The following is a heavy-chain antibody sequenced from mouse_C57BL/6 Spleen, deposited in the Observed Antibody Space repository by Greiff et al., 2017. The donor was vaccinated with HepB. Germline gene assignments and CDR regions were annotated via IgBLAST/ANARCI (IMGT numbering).Heavy chain of an antibody. Sequence: EVMLVESEGGLVQPGSSMKLSCTASGFTFSDYYMAWVRQVPEKGLEWVANINYDGSSTYYLDSLKSRFIISRDNAKNILYLQMSSLKSEDTATYYCAREGDSSGYDYYAMDYWGQGTSVTGSS. CDR3: AREGDSSGYDYYAMDY. V-gene: IGHV5-16*01. CDR1: GFTFSDYY. D-gene: IGHD3-2*02. J-gene: IGHJ4*01. CDR2: INYDGSST.